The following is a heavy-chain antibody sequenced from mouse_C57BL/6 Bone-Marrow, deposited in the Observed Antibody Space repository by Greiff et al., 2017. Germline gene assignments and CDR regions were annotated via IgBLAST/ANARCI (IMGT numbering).Heavy chain of an antibody. D-gene: IGHD1-1*01. CDR3: TRDGGDGSMDY. J-gene: IGHJ4*01. V-gene: IGHV5-9-1*02. CDR1: GFTFSSYA. Sequence: DVMLVESGEGLVKPGGSLKLSCAASGFTFSSYAMSWVRQTPEKSLEWVAYISSGGDYIYYADTVKGRFTISRDNARNTLYLQMSSLKSEDTAMYYCTRDGGDGSMDYWGQGTSVTVSS. CDR2: ISSGGDYI.